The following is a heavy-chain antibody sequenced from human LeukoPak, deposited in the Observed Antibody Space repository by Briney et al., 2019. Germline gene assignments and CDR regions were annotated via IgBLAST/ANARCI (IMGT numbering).Heavy chain of an antibody. CDR3: ARVFAIGGAQRVAVDY. D-gene: IGHD2-21*01. CDR2: INPNSGGT. J-gene: IGHJ4*02. CDR1: GYTFTGYY. Sequence: ASVKVSCKASGYTFTGYYMHWVRQAPGQGLEWMGWINPNSGGTNYAQKFQGRVTMTGDTSISTAYMELSRLRSDDTAVYYCARVFAIGGAQRVAVDYWGQGTLVTVSS. V-gene: IGHV1-2*02.